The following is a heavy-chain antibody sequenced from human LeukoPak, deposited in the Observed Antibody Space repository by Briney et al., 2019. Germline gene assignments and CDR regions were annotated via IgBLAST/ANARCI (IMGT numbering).Heavy chain of an antibody. D-gene: IGHD3-3*01. V-gene: IGHV1-8*01. CDR1: GYTFTSYD. J-gene: IGHJ4*02. Sequence: ASVKVSCKASGYTFTSYDINWERQATGQGLEWMGWMNPNSGNTGYAQKFQGRVTMTRNTFISTAYMELSSLRSEDTAVYYCARGGFTYYDFWSGYVYFDYWGQGTLVTVSS. CDR2: MNPNSGNT. CDR3: ARGGFTYYDFWSGYVYFDY.